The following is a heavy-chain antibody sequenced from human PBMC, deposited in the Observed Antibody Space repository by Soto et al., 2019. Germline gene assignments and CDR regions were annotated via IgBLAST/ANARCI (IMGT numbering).Heavy chain of an antibody. D-gene: IGHD3-9*01. J-gene: IGHJ5*02. V-gene: IGHV1-8*01. Sequence: GASVKVSCKASGYTFTSYDINWVRQATGQGLEWMGWMNPNSGNTGYAQKFQGRVTMTRNTSISTAYMELSSLRSEDTAVYYCARTYYDIFTGYSPENCFDPWGQGTLVTVSS. CDR2: MNPNSGNT. CDR1: GYTFTSYD. CDR3: ARTYYDIFTGYSPENCFDP.